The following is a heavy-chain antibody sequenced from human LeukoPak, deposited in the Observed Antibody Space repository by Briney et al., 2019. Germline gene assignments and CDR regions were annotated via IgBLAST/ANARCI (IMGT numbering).Heavy chain of an antibody. D-gene: IGHD2-21*01. J-gene: IGHJ4*02. V-gene: IGHV3-23*01. CDR1: GFTFSNHA. CDR3: AKSGCGGDCYDFDY. CDR2: INDNGGST. Sequence: GGSLRLSCAASGFTFSNHAMSWVRQAPGKGLEWVSAINDNGGSTYSADSVKGRFTISRDNSKNRLYLQMNSLRVEDTAVYYCAKSGCGGDCYDFDYWGQGTLVTVSS.